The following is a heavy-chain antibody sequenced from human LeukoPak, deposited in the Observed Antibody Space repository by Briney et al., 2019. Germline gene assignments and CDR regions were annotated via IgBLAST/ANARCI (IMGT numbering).Heavy chain of an antibody. D-gene: IGHD1-14*01. CDR3: AREMRSHHGFDP. J-gene: IGHJ5*02. V-gene: IGHV3-33*01. Sequence: GGSLRLSCAASGFTFSSYGMHWVRQAPGKGLEWVAVIWYDGSNKYYADSVKGRFTISRDNSKNTLYLQMNSLRAEDTAVYYCAREMRSHHGFDPWGQGTLVTVSS. CDR2: IWYDGSNK. CDR1: GFTFSSYG.